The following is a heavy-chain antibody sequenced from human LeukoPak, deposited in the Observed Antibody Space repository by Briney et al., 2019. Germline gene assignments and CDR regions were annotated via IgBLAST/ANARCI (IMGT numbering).Heavy chain of an antibody. CDR2: IYHSGST. Sequence: SETLSLTCTVSGGSISSGGYYWSWIRQPPGKGLEWIGYIYHSGSTYYNPSLKSRVTISVDRSKNQFSLKLSSVTAADTAVYYCARTLRVAAAGRGTAYFDYWGQGTLVTVSS. D-gene: IGHD6-13*01. J-gene: IGHJ4*02. V-gene: IGHV4-30-2*01. CDR1: GGSISSGGYY. CDR3: ARTLRVAAAGRGTAYFDY.